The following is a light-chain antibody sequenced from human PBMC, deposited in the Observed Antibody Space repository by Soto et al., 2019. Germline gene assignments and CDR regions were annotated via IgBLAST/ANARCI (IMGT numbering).Light chain of an antibody. CDR1: QNIERW. V-gene: IGKV1-5*01. CDR3: QHYNSYSEA. J-gene: IGKJ1*01. CDR2: DVS. Sequence: DIQMTQSPSTLSASVGARVTITCRASQNIERWLAWYQQKPGKAPKLLLYDVSSLESGVPSRFSGSGSGTECILTISSLQPDDVATYYCQHYNSYSEALGQGTKVDIK.